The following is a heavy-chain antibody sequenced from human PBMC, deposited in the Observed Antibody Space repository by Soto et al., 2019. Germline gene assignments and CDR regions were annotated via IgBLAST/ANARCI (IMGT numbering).Heavy chain of an antibody. CDR3: ARDPNIVLVPAALRSYYYYSGMDV. Sequence: GGSLRLSCAASGFTFSSYAMHWVRQAPGKGLEWVAVISYDGSNKYYADSVKGRFTISRDNAKNSLYLQMNSLRAEDTAVYYCARDPNIVLVPAALRSYYYYSGMDVCGQGTRVTLS. CDR1: GFTFSSYA. CDR2: ISYDGSNK. J-gene: IGHJ6*02. D-gene: IGHD2-2*01. V-gene: IGHV3-30-3*01.